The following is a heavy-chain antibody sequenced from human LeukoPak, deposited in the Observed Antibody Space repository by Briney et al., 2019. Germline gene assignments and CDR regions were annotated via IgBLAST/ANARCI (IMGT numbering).Heavy chain of an antibody. J-gene: IGHJ4*02. D-gene: IGHD3-10*01. CDR3: ARDVYGSGSYDDY. CDR1: GGSISSSNW. CDR2: IYHSGST. V-gene: IGHV4-4*02. Sequence: SETLSLTCAVSGGSISSSNWWSWVRQPPGKGLEWIGEIYHSGSTNYNPSLKSRVTIAVDKSKNQFSLKLSSVTAADTAVYYCARDVYGSGSYDDYWGQGTLVTVSS.